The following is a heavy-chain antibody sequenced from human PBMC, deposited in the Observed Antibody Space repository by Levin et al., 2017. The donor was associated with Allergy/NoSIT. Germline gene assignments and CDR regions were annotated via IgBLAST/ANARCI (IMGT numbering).Heavy chain of an antibody. CDR1: GFTFSDYY. CDR3: ARGVKGYTYGSRYES. J-gene: IGHJ5*02. V-gene: IGHV3-11*01. CDR2: ISSTGYTR. D-gene: IGHD5-18*01. Sequence: PGGSLRLSCAASGFTFSDYYMTWIRQAPGKGLEWVSYISSTGYTRYYADSMKGRFTISRDNAKNSLYLQMNSLRAEDTAVYYCARGVKGYTYGSRYESWGQGTLVTVSS.